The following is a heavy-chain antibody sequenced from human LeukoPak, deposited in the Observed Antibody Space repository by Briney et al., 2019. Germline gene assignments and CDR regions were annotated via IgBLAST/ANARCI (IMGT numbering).Heavy chain of an antibody. CDR1: GFTFSSYW. V-gene: IGHV3-74*01. J-gene: IGHJ4*02. Sequence: PGGSLRLSCAASGFTFSSYWMHWVRQAPGKGLVWVSRINSDGSSTSYADSVKGRFTISRDNSKNTLYLQMNSLRAEDTAVYYCATLALYSYGYFDYWGQGTLVTVSS. CDR3: ATLALYSYGYFDY. D-gene: IGHD5-18*01. CDR2: INSDGSST.